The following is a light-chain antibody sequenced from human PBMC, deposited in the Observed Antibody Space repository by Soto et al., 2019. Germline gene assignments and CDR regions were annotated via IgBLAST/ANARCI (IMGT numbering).Light chain of an antibody. CDR2: EVS. V-gene: IGLV2-8*01. Sequence: QSAPTQPPSASGSPGQSVTISCTGTSSDVGGYNYVSWYQQHSGKAPKLMIYEVSQRPSGVPDRFSGSESDNTASLTVSVLQAEYEADYDCSSYAGSNKLVFGGGTQLTVL. J-gene: IGLJ2*01. CDR3: SSYAGSNKLV. CDR1: SSDVGGYNY.